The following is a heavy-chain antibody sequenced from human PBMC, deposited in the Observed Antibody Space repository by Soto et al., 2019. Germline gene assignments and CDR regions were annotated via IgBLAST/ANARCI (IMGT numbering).Heavy chain of an antibody. V-gene: IGHV1-69*02. J-gene: IGHJ4*02. CDR1: GGTFSNYT. D-gene: IGHD3-22*01. CDR3: ARDVGHLSFYDSSGYHY. Sequence: QVQLVQSGAEVKKPGSSVTVSCKASGGTFSNYTITWVRQAPGQGLEWMGRIIPLLDISNYAQKFRGRLTMTADKFTVTAYMELSGLTSQETAIDSGARDVGHLSFYDSSGYHYWGQGTVVTVSS. CDR2: IIPLLDIS.